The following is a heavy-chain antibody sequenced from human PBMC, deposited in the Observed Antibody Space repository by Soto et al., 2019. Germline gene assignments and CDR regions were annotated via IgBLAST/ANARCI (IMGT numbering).Heavy chain of an antibody. V-gene: IGHV1-69*02. CDR3: ARVRQRTFIGSTGYFYLDV. CDR2: IVSFYQIV. Sequence: QVQLVQSGAEVKQPGSSVKVSCKASGGPHTISWVRQAPGQGLEWMGSIVSFYQIVTYAQKFQDRLTITAETSTSTSYMELSGLTSEDTAIYFCARVRQRTFIGSTGYFYLDVWGEGTTVTVS. J-gene: IGHJ6*03. D-gene: IGHD1-26*01. CDR1: GGPHT.